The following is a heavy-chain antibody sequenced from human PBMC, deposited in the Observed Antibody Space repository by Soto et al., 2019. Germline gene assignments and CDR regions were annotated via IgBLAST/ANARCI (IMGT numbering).Heavy chain of an antibody. J-gene: IGHJ5*02. CDR2: IIPIRGTS. Sequence: SAKVCCKASGGTLKNYAFSWVRQEHGQGLEWMGGIIPIRGTSNYAQKFQGRATITADEFTSTVYMELSSLTSDDTAVYYCARDRGTTGVSVWFDPWGQGTPVTVSS. V-gene: IGHV1-69*01. CDR3: ARDRGTTGVSVWFDP. D-gene: IGHD1-7*01. CDR1: GGTLKNYA.